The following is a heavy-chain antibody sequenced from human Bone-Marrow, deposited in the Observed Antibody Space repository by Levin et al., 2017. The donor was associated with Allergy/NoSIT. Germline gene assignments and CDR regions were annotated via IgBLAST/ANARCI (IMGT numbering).Heavy chain of an antibody. V-gene: IGHV3-11*01. D-gene: IGHD6-19*01. Sequence: GESLKISCAASGFTFSDYYMSWIRQAPGKGLEWVSYISSSGSTIYYADSVKGRFTISRDNAKNSLYLQMNSLRAEDTAVYYCAKPSSSGWYWGYTVDYWGQGTLVTVSS. CDR2: ISSSGSTI. CDR3: AKPSSSGWYWGYTVDY. J-gene: IGHJ4*02. CDR1: GFTFSDYY.